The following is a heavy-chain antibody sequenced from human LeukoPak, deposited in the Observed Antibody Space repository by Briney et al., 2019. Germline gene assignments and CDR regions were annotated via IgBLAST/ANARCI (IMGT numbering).Heavy chain of an antibody. J-gene: IGHJ4*02. CDR2: IRYDGSNK. V-gene: IGHV3-30*02. CDR3: AKDYSDPGVVVITKSASVFDY. CDR1: GFTFSSYG. Sequence: GGSLRLSCAASGFTFSSYGMHWVRQAPGEGLEWVAFIRYDGSNKYYADSVKGRFTISRDNSKNTLYLQMNSLRAEDTAVYYCAKDYSDPGVVVITKSASVFDYWGQGTLVTVSS. D-gene: IGHD3-22*01.